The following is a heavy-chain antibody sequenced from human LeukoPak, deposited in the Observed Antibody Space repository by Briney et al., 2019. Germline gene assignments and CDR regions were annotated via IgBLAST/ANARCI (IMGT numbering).Heavy chain of an antibody. CDR3: ASGLRSGSIFGVVISYYYYYMDV. Sequence: ASVKVSCKASGYTFTSYDINWVGQATGQGLEWMGWMNPNSGNTGYAQKFQGRVTITRNTSISTAYMELSSLRSEDTAVYYCASGLRSGSIFGVVISYYYYYMDVWGKETTVTVAS. CDR2: MNPNSGNT. CDR1: GYTFTSYD. D-gene: IGHD3-3*01. J-gene: IGHJ6*03. V-gene: IGHV1-8*03.